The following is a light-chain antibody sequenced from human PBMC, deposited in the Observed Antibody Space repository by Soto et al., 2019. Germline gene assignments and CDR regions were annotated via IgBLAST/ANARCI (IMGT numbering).Light chain of an antibody. CDR3: QQLHSYPFT. CDR1: QGVSSS. Sequence: IQLTQPPPPLSASVGDRVTIPCRASQGVSSSLAWYHQQPGKAPKLLIYAATTLQSGVPSRFSGSGSGTDFTLTINSLQPEDFATYYCQQLHSYPFTFGQGTRLEI. J-gene: IGKJ5*01. CDR2: AAT. V-gene: IGKV1-9*01.